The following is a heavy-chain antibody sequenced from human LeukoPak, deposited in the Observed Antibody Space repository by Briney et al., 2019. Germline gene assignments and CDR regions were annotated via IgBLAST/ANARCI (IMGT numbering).Heavy chain of an antibody. CDR2: ISGSGGST. CDR3: AKPSTSGIAAAGLKY. J-gene: IGHJ4*02. Sequence: GGSLRLSCAASGFTFSGYAMSWVRQAPGKGLECVAAISGSGGSTYYADSVKGRFTISRDNSKNTLYLQMNSLRAEDTAVYYCAKPSTSGIAAAGLKYWGQGTLVTVSS. CDR1: GFTFSGYA. V-gene: IGHV3-23*01. D-gene: IGHD6-13*01.